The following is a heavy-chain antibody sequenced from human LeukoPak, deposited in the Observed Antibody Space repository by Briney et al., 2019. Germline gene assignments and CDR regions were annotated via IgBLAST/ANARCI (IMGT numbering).Heavy chain of an antibody. CDR1: GYTLTEFS. D-gene: IGHD3-9*01. CDR2: FDPEDGET. J-gene: IGHJ4*02. CDR3: ATDLRRITIFWGY. Sequence: GASVKVSCKVSGYTLTEFSMHWARQAPGKGLEWMGGFDPEDGETIYAQKFQGRVSMTEDTSTDTAYMELSSLRSEDTAVYYCATDLRRITIFWGYWGQGTLVTVSS. V-gene: IGHV1-24*01.